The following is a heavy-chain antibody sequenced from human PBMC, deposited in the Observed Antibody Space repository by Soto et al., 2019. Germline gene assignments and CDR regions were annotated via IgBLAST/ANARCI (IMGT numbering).Heavy chain of an antibody. D-gene: IGHD2-2*01. J-gene: IGHJ6*02. CDR1: GYTFTSYA. Sequence: GASVKVSCKTSGYTFTSYAISWVRQAPGQGLEWMGWLSAYNGNTNYAQRFQGRVTVTTDTSTDTAYMQLRNLRSDDTAVYYCARDWSPAAVYYYGMDVWGQGTTVTVSS. CDR3: ARDWSPAAVYYYGMDV. V-gene: IGHV1-18*01. CDR2: LSAYNGNT.